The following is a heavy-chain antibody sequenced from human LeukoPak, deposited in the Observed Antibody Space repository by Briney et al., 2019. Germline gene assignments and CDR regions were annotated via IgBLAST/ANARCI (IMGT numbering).Heavy chain of an antibody. J-gene: IGHJ4*02. CDR2: IYYSGST. V-gene: IGHV4-31*03. CDR3: ARGGDDSSGYYYFDY. CDR1: GGSIRSGGYY. Sequence: SQTLSLTCTVSGGSIRSGGYYWSWIRQHPGKGLEWIGYIYYSGSTYYNPSLKSRVTISVDTSKNQFSLKLSSVTAADTAVYYCARGGDDSSGYYYFDYWGQGTLVTVSS. D-gene: IGHD3-22*01.